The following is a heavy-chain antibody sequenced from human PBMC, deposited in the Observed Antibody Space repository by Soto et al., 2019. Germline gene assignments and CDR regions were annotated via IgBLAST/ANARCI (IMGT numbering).Heavy chain of an antibody. CDR3: ARDLHSGRNY. J-gene: IGHJ4*02. Sequence: GVCLRLSCAASGFTFSSYSMNWVRQAPGKGLEWVSSISSSSSYIYYADSVKGRFTISRDNAKNSLYLQMNSLRAEDTAVYYCARDLHSGRNYWGQGTLVTVSS. CDR2: ISSSSSYI. CDR1: GFTFSSYS. V-gene: IGHV3-21*01. D-gene: IGHD6-19*01.